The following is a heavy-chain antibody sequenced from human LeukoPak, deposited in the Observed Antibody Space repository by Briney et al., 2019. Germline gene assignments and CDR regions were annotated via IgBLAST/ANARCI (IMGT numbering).Heavy chain of an antibody. V-gene: IGHV3-30*03. D-gene: IGHD4-17*01. CDR1: GFTFSNYG. Sequence: GGSLRLSCAASGFTFSNYGMHWVRQAPGKWLEWVAGISNDGNKKYYADSVKGRFIISRDNSKNTLYLQMNSLRAEDTAVYYCARVGYGDYFSVRWFDPWGQGTLVTVSS. CDR3: ARVGYGDYFSVRWFDP. CDR2: ISNDGNKK. J-gene: IGHJ5*02.